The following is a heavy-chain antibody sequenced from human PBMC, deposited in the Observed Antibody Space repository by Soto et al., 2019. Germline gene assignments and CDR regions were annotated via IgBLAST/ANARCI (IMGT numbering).Heavy chain of an antibody. CDR2: ISGSGGST. Sequence: GGSLRLSCAASGLTFSSQAMSWVRQAPGKGLEWVSGISGSGGSTDYADYVKGRFTISRDNSKNTLYLQMNSLRAEDTAVYYCAKSLLASHDAFDIWGQGTRVTVSS. V-gene: IGHV3-23*01. CDR1: GLTFSSQA. D-gene: IGHD3-10*01. CDR3: AKSLLASHDAFDI. J-gene: IGHJ3*02.